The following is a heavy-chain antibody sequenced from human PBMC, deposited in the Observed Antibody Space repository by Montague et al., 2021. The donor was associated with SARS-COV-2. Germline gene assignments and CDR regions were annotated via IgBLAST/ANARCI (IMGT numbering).Heavy chain of an antibody. V-gene: IGHV4-34*01. CDR2: INHRGTS. CDR1: GGSFSDYY. Sequence: SETLSLTCAVYGGSFSDYYWGWIRQPPGKGLEWIGEINHRGTSKYNTSLKSRVFISLDTSKNQFSLYLSSVTAADTAVYYCARGRQHFNMIVVVMTGGEYYFDYWGQGTLVTVSS. CDR3: ARGRQHFNMIVVVMTGGEYYFDY. D-gene: IGHD3-22*01. J-gene: IGHJ4*02.